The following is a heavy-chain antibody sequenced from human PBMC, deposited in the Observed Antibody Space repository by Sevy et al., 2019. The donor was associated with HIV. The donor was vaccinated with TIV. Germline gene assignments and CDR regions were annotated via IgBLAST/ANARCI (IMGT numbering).Heavy chain of an antibody. CDR1: GFTFSDYY. V-gene: IGHV3-21*01. J-gene: IGHJ4*02. D-gene: IGHD2-2*01. CDR3: TRECCCSSTSCLHYFDS. Sequence: GGSLRLSCAASGFTFSDYYMNWVRQAPGKGLEWVSSISGRSSYIHYADSVRGRLTISRDNAKNSVYLQMNSLRVDNTAVYFYTRECCCSSTSCLHYFDSWGQGALVTVSS. CDR2: ISGRSSYI.